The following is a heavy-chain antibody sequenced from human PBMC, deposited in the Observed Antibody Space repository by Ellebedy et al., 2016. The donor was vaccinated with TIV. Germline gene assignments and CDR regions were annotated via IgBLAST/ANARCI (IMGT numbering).Heavy chain of an antibody. Sequence: GESLKISCAASGFTFSYYTMNWVRQAPGKGLEWVSSISSSSNYKNYADSVKGRFTISRDNAKNTLYLQMNSLRAEDTAVYYCANDGGGSLDDWGQGTLVTVSS. J-gene: IGHJ4*02. V-gene: IGHV3-21*01. CDR2: ISSSSNYK. CDR3: ANDGGGSLDD. CDR1: GFTFSYYT. D-gene: IGHD1-26*01.